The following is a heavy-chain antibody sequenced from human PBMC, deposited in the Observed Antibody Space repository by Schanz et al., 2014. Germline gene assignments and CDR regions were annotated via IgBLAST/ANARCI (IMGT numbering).Heavy chain of an antibody. V-gene: IGHV1-3*01. J-gene: IGHJ4*02. D-gene: IGHD5-12*01. CDR2: ISPYTGNT. Sequence: QVQLVQSWAEVKGPGASVKVSCKASGYSFTPFPIHWVRQAPGQRLEWIGWISPYTGNTHYFDKMEGRVTMTTDTSTSTAYMELRSLRSDDTAVYYCARAFGGYDPAGALDYWGQGTLVTVSS. CDR1: GYSFTPFP. CDR3: ARAFGGYDPAGALDY.